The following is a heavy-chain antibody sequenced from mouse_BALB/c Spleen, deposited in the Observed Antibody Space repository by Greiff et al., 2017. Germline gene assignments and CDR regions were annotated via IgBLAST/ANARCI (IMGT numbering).Heavy chain of an antibody. CDR1: GFTFSSYA. CDR2: ISSGGST. V-gene: IGHV5-6-5*01. J-gene: IGHJ4*01. CDR3: ARFITTVVATKMDAMDY. Sequence: DVMLVESGGGLVKPGGSLKLSCAASGFTFSSYAMSWVRQTPEKRLEWVASISSGGSTYYPDSVKGRFTISRDNARNILYLQMSSLRSEDTAMYYCARFITTVVATKMDAMDYWGQGTSVTVSS. D-gene: IGHD1-1*01.